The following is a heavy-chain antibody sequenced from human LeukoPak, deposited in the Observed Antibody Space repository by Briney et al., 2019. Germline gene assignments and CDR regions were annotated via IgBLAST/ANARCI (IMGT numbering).Heavy chain of an antibody. CDR3: VREITMSVVVD. J-gene: IGHJ4*02. Sequence: SETLSLTCTVSGGSISSGGYCWSWIRQPPGKGLEWIGSIYYTGTTYYSPSLRSRLTMSVETSKNQFSLKLSSVTAADTAVYYCVREITMSVVVDRGQGTLVTVSS. D-gene: IGHD3-22*01. V-gene: IGHV4-39*07. CDR2: IYYTGTT. CDR1: GGSISSGGYC.